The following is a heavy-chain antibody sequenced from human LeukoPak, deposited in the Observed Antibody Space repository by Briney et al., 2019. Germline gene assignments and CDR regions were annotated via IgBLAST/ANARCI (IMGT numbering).Heavy chain of an antibody. CDR1: GYTFTSYG. J-gene: IGHJ4*02. V-gene: IGHV1-18*01. Sequence: ASVKVSCKASGYTFTSYGISWVRQAPGQGLEWMGWISAYNGNTNYAQKLQGRVTMTTDTSTSTAYMELRSLRSDDTAVYYCVRVRTYYDFWSGYLTDYWGQGTLVTVSS. D-gene: IGHD3-3*01. CDR3: VRVRTYYDFWSGYLTDY. CDR2: ISAYNGNT.